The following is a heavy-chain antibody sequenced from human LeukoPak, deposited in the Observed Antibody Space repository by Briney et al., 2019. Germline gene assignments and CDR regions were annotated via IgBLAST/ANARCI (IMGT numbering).Heavy chain of an antibody. CDR1: GFTFSSYT. Sequence: PGGSLRLSCAASGFTFSSYTMSWVRQAPGKGLEWVSTITTSDGNTYYADSVKGRFTVSRDNSKSTLYLQMSSLRAEDTAVYYCARGEGRTGTTYCIDYWGQGTLVTVSS. CDR2: ITTSDGNT. J-gene: IGHJ4*02. V-gene: IGHV3-23*01. D-gene: IGHD1-7*01. CDR3: ARGEGRTGTTYCIDY.